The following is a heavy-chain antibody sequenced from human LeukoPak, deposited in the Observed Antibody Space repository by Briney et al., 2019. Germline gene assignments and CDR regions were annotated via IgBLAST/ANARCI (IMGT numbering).Heavy chain of an antibody. V-gene: IGHV3-30*02. CDR2: IHYDGTNE. CDR1: GFTFSSYG. Sequence: GGSLRLSCAASGFTFSSYGMHWVRQAPGKGLEWVAFIHYDGTNEYYADSVKGRFTISRDNFKNTLSLQMNSLRVEDTALYYCVNSGFDPWGQGTLVTVSS. D-gene: IGHD3-10*01. CDR3: VNSGFDP. J-gene: IGHJ5*02.